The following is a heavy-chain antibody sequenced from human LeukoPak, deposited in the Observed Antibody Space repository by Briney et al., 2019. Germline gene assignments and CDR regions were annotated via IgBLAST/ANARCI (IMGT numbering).Heavy chain of an antibody. CDR2: IYPSDSDT. J-gene: IGHJ4*02. Sequence: GESLKISCKGSGYSFTSYWIGWVRQMPGKGLEWMGIIYPSDSDTRYSPSSQGQVTISADKSISTAYLQWSSLMASDTAMYFCARFDDASSGFYYYDYWGQGTLVTVSS. D-gene: IGHD3-22*01. CDR1: GYSFTSYW. CDR3: ARFDDASSGFYYYDY. V-gene: IGHV5-51*01.